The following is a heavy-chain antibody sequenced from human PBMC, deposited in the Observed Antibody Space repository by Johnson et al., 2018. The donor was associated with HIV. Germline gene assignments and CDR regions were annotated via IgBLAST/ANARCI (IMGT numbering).Heavy chain of an antibody. CDR2: MWYDGSNK. D-gene: IGHD3-16*01. Sequence: QVQLVESGGGVVQPGRSLRLSCAASGFTFSTYGMHWVRQAPGKVLEWVAVMWYDGSNKYYADSVKGRFTISRDNSKNTLYLQMNSLRAEDTAVYYCAKDRTNWGYDAFDIWGQGTMVTVSS. J-gene: IGHJ3*02. V-gene: IGHV3-33*06. CDR3: AKDRTNWGYDAFDI. CDR1: GFTFSTYG.